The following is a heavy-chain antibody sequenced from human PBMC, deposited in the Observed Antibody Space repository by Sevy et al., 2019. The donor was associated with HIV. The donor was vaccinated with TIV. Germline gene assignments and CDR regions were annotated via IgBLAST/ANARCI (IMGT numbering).Heavy chain of an antibody. D-gene: IGHD2-15*01. V-gene: IGHV3-49*03. CDR2: IRSKTYGGST. CDR3: SRDCSGGSCYFGVYYYSMDV. Sequence: GGSLRLSCTASGFPFDDFALSWFRQAPGKGPEWIGLIRSKTYGGSTEYAASVKGRFIISRDDSKTIAYLQMNSLKTEDTAVYYCSRDCSGGSCYFGVYYYSMDVWGQGTTVTVSS. J-gene: IGHJ6*02. CDR1: GFPFDDFA.